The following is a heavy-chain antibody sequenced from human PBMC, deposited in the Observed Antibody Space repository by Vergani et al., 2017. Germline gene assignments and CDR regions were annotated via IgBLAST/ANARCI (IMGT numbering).Heavy chain of an antibody. Sequence: QVQVVQSGAEVKKSGASVKVSCKTSGYTFSNYYMHWVRQAPGQGLEWMGIINPSGGHTNYAQKIQGRVTMTRDTSTSTVYMELSSLRSADTAIYYCARGDYGILTVYRYWGQGTLVTVSA. J-gene: IGHJ1*01. V-gene: IGHV1-46*03. CDR3: ARGDYGILTVYRY. D-gene: IGHD3-9*01. CDR1: GYTFSNYY. CDR2: INPSGGHT.